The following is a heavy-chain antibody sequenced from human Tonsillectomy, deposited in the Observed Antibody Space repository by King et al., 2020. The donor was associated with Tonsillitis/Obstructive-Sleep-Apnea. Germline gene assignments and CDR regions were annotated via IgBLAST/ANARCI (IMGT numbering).Heavy chain of an antibody. Sequence: QLVQSGAEVKKPGSSVKVSCKASGGTFSSYAISWVRQAPGQGLEWMGRIIPILGIANYAQKFQGRVTITADKSTSTAYMELSSLRSEDTAVYYCARARSGLNWFDPWGQGTLLTVSS. CDR2: IIPILGIA. CDR3: ARARSGLNWFDP. CDR1: GGTFSSYA. J-gene: IGHJ5*02. V-gene: IGHV1-69*09.